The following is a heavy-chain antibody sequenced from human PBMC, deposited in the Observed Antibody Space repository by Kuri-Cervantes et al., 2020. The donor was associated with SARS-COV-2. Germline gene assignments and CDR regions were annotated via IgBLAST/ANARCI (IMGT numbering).Heavy chain of an antibody. J-gene: IGHJ4*02. CDR3: ARGLTTITLYFFDS. Sequence: SETLSLTCAVSGGSFGGYYWNWIRQPPGKGLEWIGEITPSGNTNYNPSLKSRVTISVDASKKQSSLKLSSVTAADTAMYYCARGLTTITLYFFDSWARELWSPSPQ. CDR2: ITPSGNT. D-gene: IGHD4-11*01. CDR1: GGSFGGYY. V-gene: IGHV4-34*01.